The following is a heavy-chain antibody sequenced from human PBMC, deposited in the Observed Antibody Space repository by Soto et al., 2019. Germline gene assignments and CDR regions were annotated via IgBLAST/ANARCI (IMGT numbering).Heavy chain of an antibody. D-gene: IGHD3-16*02. CDR1: GFTFSSYA. J-gene: IGHJ4*02. CDR3: AKDRDYDYIWGSYHFDH. CDR2: ISGSGGST. V-gene: IGHV3-23*01. Sequence: EVQLLESGGGLVQPGGSLRLSCAASGFTFSSYAMSWVRQAPGKGLEWVSAISGSGGSTYYADSVKGRFTISRDNSKNTLYLQMNSLRAEDTAVYYCAKDRDYDYIWGSYHFDHWGQGTLVTVSS.